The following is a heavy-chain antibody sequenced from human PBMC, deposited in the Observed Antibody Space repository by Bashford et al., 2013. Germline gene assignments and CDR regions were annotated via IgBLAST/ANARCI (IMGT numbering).Heavy chain of an antibody. CDR3: ARRIEKRGYDPVGTQGNP. Sequence: VASVKVSCKASGGTFSSYAISWVRQAPGQGLEWMGWINPNSGGTIYAQKFQGRVTMTRDTSISTVYMELSRLTADDTAVYYCARRIEKRGYDPVGTQGNPW. V-gene: IGHV1-2*02. CDR2: INPNSGGT. D-gene: IGHD5-12*01. J-gene: IGHJ5*02. CDR1: GGTFSSYA.